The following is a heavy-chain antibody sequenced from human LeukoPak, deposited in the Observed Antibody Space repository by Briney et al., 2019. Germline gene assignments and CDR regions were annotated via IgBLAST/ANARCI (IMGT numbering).Heavy chain of an antibody. J-gene: IGHJ1*01. Sequence: PSETLSLTCAVSGGSISSGGYSWSWIRQPPGKGLEWIGYIYHSGSTYYNPSLKSRVTISVDRSKNQFSLKLSSVTAADTAVYYCARARSSSGWYGNFQHWGQGTLVTVSS. V-gene: IGHV4-30-2*01. CDR1: GGSISSGGYS. CDR2: IYHSGST. CDR3: ARARSSSGWYGNFQH. D-gene: IGHD6-19*01.